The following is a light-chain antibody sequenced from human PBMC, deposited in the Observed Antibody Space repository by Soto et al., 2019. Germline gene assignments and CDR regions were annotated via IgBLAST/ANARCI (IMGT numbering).Light chain of an antibody. V-gene: IGLV2-23*01. CDR2: EAS. CDR3: CSSAGSDTMI. Sequence: QSVLTQPASVSGSPGQSITISCTGTSSKVGSYNLVSWYQQHPVEAPKLMISEASKRPSGVSNRLSCSKSGNTASLTISGLQAEDEADYYCCSSAGSDTMIFGGGTTVTVL. J-gene: IGLJ2*01. CDR1: SSKVGSYNL.